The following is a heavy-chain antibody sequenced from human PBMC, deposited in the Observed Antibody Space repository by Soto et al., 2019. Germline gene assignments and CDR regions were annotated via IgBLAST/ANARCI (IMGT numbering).Heavy chain of an antibody. J-gene: IGHJ6*02. CDR3: ARGGPVLNYYGSGSYYRSYYYYGMDV. Sequence: PSETLSLTCAVYGGSFSGYYWSWIRQPPGKGLEWIGEINHSGSTNYNPSLKSRVTISVDTSKNQFSLKLSSVTAADTAVYYCARGGPVLNYYGSGSYYRSYYYYGMDVWGQGTTVTV. V-gene: IGHV4-34*01. CDR2: INHSGST. CDR1: GGSFSGYY. D-gene: IGHD3-10*01.